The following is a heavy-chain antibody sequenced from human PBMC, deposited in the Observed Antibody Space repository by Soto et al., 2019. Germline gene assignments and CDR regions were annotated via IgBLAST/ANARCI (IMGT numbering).Heavy chain of an antibody. Sequence: SETLSLTCAVSGGSISSSTYYWGWIRQPPGKGLEWIGFLYYSGSTYYNPSLKSRVTISVDTSNNQFSLKVSSVTAADTAVHYCARRPGASVYYYYGMDVWGQGTTVTVSS. D-gene: IGHD3-10*01. CDR2: LYYSGST. V-gene: IGHV4-39*01. CDR3: ARRPGASVYYYYGMDV. J-gene: IGHJ6*02. CDR1: GGSISSSTYY.